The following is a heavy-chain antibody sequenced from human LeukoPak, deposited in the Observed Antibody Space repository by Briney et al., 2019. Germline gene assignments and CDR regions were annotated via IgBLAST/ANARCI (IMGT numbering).Heavy chain of an antibody. Sequence: GASVKVSCKASGYTFTSNYIHWVRQAPGQGLEWMGVIYPRDGSTSYAQKFQGRVTVTRDTSTSTVHMELSGLRSEDTAVYYCARESLPYGGNSFGHYYGMDVWGRGTTVTVSS. D-gene: IGHD4-23*01. CDR3: ARESLPYGGNSFGHYYGMDV. CDR2: IYPRDGST. J-gene: IGHJ6*02. CDR1: GYTFTSNY. V-gene: IGHV1-46*01.